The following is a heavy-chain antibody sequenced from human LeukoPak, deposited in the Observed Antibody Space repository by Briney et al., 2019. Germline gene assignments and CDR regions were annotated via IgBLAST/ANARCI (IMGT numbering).Heavy chain of an antibody. CDR1: GDTFTSYG. CDR3: AKESTMVRGVTYYYYYYMDV. D-gene: IGHD3-10*01. J-gene: IGHJ6*03. Sequence: ASVKVSCKASGDTFTSYGISWVRQAPGQGLEWMGWISAYNGNTNYAQKLQGRVTMTTDTSTSTAYMELRSLRSDDTAVYYCAKESTMVRGVTYYYYYYMDVWGKGTTVTVSS. CDR2: ISAYNGNT. V-gene: IGHV1-18*01.